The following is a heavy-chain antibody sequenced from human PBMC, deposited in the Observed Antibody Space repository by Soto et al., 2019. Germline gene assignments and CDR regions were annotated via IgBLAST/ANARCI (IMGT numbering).Heavy chain of an antibody. CDR1: GFTFGDYA. V-gene: IGHV3-49*04. D-gene: IGHD3-10*01. CDR2: IRSKAYGGTT. CDR3: TRDLRRGFDY. J-gene: IGHJ4*02. Sequence: GGSLRLSCTASGFTFGDYAMIWVRQAPGKGLEWVGFIRSKAYGGTTEYAASVKGRFTISRDDSTGITYLQMNSLKTEDTALYYCTRDLRRGFDYWGQGTLVTVSP.